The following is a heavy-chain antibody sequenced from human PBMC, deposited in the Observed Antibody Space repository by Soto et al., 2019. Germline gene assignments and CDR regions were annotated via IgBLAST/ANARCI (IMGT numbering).Heavy chain of an antibody. J-gene: IGHJ5*02. V-gene: IGHV4-4*02. Sequence: QVQLQESGPGLVKPSGTLSLTCAVSGVAISSSNWWSWVRQPPGKGLERIGEIYHSGSANYNPSLMIRGTISIAKSKKPISVKRGSVTAADTAVYYRATDLTYYDSSRSHGGWFDPWGQGALVTVTS. CDR3: ATDLTYYDSSRSHGGWFDP. D-gene: IGHD3-22*01. CDR2: IYHSGSA. CDR1: GVAISSSNW.